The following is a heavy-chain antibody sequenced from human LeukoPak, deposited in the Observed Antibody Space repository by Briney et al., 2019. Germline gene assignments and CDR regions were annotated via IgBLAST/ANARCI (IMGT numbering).Heavy chain of an antibody. Sequence: SVKVSCKASGGTFSSYAISWVRQAPGQGLEWMGGIIPIFGTANYAQKFQGRVTITADESTSTAYMELSSLRSEDTAVYYCARGGREMATLYYFDYWGQGTLVTVSS. J-gene: IGHJ4*02. V-gene: IGHV1-69*13. D-gene: IGHD5-24*01. CDR3: ARGGREMATLYYFDY. CDR2: IIPIFGTA. CDR1: GGTFSSYA.